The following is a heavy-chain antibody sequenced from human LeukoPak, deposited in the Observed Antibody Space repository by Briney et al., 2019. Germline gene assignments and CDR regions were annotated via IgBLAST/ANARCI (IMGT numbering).Heavy chain of an antibody. CDR1: GGTFSSYA. CDR2: IIPIFGTA. CDR3: ARDSRLVDTAMVSAFLFDP. V-gene: IGHV1-69*05. Sequence: ASVKVSCKASGGTFSSYAISWVRQAPGQGLEWMGGIIPIFGTANYAQRFQGRVTITTDESTSTAYMELSSLRSEDTAVYYCARDSRLVDTAMVSAFLFDPWGQGTLVTVSS. D-gene: IGHD5-18*01. J-gene: IGHJ5*02.